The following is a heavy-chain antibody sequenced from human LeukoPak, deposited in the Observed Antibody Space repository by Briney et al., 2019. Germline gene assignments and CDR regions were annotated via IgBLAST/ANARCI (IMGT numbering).Heavy chain of an antibody. J-gene: IGHJ5*02. CDR1: GYTFTSYY. Sequence: GASVKVSCKASGYTFTSYYMHWVRQAPGQGLEWMGIINPSGGSTSYAQKFQGRVTMTRDTSTSTVYMELSSLRSGDTAVYYCARSGSSGYYSRGWFDPWGQGTLVTVSS. D-gene: IGHD3-22*01. V-gene: IGHV1-46*01. CDR2: INPSGGST. CDR3: ARSGSSGYYSRGWFDP.